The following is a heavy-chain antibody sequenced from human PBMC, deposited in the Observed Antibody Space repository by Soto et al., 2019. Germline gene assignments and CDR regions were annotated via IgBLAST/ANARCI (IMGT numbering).Heavy chain of an antibody. CDR2: ISYDGSNK. CDR3: AKAGGYSNYVLTAAFDYGMDV. CDR1: GFTFSSYG. V-gene: IGHV3-30*18. J-gene: IGHJ6*02. D-gene: IGHD4-4*01. Sequence: GGSLRLSCAASGFTFSSYGMHWVRQAPGKGLEWVAVISYDGSNKYYADSVKGRFTISRDNSKNTLYLQMNSLRAEDTAVYYCAKAGGYSNYVLTAAFDYGMDVWGQGTTVTVSS.